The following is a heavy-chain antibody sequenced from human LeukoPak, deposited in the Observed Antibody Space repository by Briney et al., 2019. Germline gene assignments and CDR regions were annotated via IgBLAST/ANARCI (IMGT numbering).Heavy chain of an antibody. CDR2: MNPNSGNT. V-gene: IGHV1-8*01. D-gene: IGHD3-10*01. J-gene: IGHJ6*02. CDR1: GYTFTSYD. Sequence: AASVKVSCKASGYTFTSYDINWVRQATGQGLEWMGWMNPNSGNTGYAQKFQGRVTMTRNTSISTAYMELSSLRSEDTAVYYCARGNPGDYYYYYGMDVWGQGTTVTVFS. CDR3: ARGNPGDYYYYYGMDV.